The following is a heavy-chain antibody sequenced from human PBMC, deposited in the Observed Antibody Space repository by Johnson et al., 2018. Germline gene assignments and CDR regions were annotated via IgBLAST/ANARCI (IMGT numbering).Heavy chain of an antibody. V-gene: IGHV3-21*01. CDR2: ITDYGGFI. CDR1: GFTFNTVA. J-gene: IGHJ4*02. Sequence: VQLVESGGGLVKPGESLRLSCAAFGFTFNTVAMDWIRQAPGKGLEWVASITDYGGFIYYADTVPGRFTISRHNAENSLYLQMNSRRVQYTAVYYCVRDYDAWARDYWGQGTLVTVSS. CDR3: VRDYDAWARDY. D-gene: IGHD3-3*01.